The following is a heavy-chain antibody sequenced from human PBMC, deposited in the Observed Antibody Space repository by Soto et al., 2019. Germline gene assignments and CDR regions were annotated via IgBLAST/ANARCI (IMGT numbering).Heavy chain of an antibody. CDR2: ISYDGSNK. Sequence: PGGSLRLSCAASGFTFSSYGMHWVRQAPGKGLEWVAVISYDGSNKYYADSVKGRFTISRDNSKNTLYLQMNSLRAEDTAVYYCAKTAVAGTYYFDYWGQGTLVTVSS. CDR1: GFTFSSYG. J-gene: IGHJ4*02. D-gene: IGHD6-19*01. CDR3: AKTAVAGTYYFDY. V-gene: IGHV3-30*18.